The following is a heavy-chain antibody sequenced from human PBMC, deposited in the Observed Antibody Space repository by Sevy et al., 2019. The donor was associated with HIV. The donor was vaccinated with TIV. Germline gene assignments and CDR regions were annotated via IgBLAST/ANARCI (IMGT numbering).Heavy chain of an antibody. CDR1: GFTFSNYW. D-gene: IGHD2-2*01. V-gene: IGHV3-7*03. Sequence: GGSLRLSCAASGFTFSNYWMTWVRQAPGKGLEWVANIKREGSERYYVASVKGRFTISRDNAKNSLYLQMNSLRADDTAVYYCARDCSSTTCLWGLDVWDQGTTVTVSS. CDR2: IKREGSER. CDR3: ARDCSSTTCLWGLDV. J-gene: IGHJ6*02.